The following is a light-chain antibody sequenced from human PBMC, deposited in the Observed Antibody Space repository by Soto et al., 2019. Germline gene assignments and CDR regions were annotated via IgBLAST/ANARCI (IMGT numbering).Light chain of an antibody. V-gene: IGLV2-14*03. CDR3: SAYKASISYV. Sequence: QSALTQPASVSGSPGQSITISCTGTSSDIGTYNFVSWYQQHPGKAPKLMVFDVSKRPSGVSNRFSGSKSGNTASLTISGLQAEDEADYYCSAYKASISYVFGSGTKLTVL. J-gene: IGLJ1*01. CDR1: SSDIGTYNF. CDR2: DVS.